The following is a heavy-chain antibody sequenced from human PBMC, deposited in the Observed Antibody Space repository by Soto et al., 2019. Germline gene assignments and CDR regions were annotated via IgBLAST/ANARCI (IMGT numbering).Heavy chain of an antibody. CDR3: ARDSGLAYFDY. J-gene: IGHJ4*02. CDR1: GGSISSGGYY. Sequence: SETLSLTCTVSGGSISSGGYYWSWIRQHPGKGLEWIGHIYYSGSTYYNPSLKSRVTISVDTSKNQFSLKLSSVTAADTAVYYCARDSGLAYFDYWGQGTLVTVSS. CDR2: IYYSGST. D-gene: IGHD3-10*01. V-gene: IGHV4-31*03.